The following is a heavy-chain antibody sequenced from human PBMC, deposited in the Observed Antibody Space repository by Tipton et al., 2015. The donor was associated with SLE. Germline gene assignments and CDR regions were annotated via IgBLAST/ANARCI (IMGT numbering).Heavy chain of an antibody. D-gene: IGHD2-21*01. V-gene: IGHV4-4*08. J-gene: IGHJ4*02. CDR1: GGSISSYY. CDR2: IYTSGST. Sequence: TLSLTCTVSGGSISSYYWSWIRQPPGKGLEWIGYIYTSGSTYYNPSLKSRVTISVDTSKNQFSLKLSSVTAADTAVYYCAVNVVVKVQVDYWGQGALVTVSS. CDR3: AVNVVVKVQVDY.